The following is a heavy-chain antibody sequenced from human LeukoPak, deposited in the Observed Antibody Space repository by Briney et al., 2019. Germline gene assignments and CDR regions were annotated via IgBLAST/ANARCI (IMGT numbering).Heavy chain of an antibody. D-gene: IGHD1-26*01. Sequence: PGGSLRLSCAASGFTFSSYVMHWVRQAPGKGLEWVAVILYDGNNKHYAESVKGRFTISRDNSNNMLYLQMNSLRPEDTAVYYCAKDRPFGSGLNGPHYYYGMDVWGQGTTVTVSS. V-gene: IGHV3-30*18. CDR1: GFTFSSYV. CDR3: AKDRPFGSGLNGPHYYYGMDV. J-gene: IGHJ6*02. CDR2: ILYDGNNK.